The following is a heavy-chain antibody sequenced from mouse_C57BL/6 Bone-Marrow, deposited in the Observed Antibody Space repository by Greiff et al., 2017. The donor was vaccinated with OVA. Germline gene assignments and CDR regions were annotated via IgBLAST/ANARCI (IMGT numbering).Heavy chain of an antibody. CDR3: ARSGDYPAWFAY. CDR2: IHPNSGST. J-gene: IGHJ3*01. CDR1: GYTFTSYW. Sequence: VQLQQPGAELVKPGASVKLSCKASGYTFTSYWMHWVKQRPGQGLEWIGMIHPNSGSTNYNEKFKSKATLTVDKSSSTAYMQLSSLTSEDSAVYYCARSGDYPAWFAYWGQGTLVTVSA. D-gene: IGHD2-4*01. V-gene: IGHV1-64*01.